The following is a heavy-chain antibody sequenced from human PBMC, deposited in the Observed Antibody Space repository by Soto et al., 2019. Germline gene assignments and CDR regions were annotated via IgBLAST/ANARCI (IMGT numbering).Heavy chain of an antibody. CDR1: GGSVSSDRW. Sequence: QVQLQESGPGLVKPSGTLSLTCAVSGGSVSSDRWWSWVRQAPGKGLEWIGEIHSYGSTNYNPYLKSRITIFADKFKNRFSVTWTSGTAAGAAVYFFAGWWRAAYWAFDPWGQGTLVTVSS. J-gene: IGHJ5*02. CDR3: AGWWRAAYWAFDP. CDR2: IHSYGST. D-gene: IGHD2-15*01. V-gene: IGHV4-4*02.